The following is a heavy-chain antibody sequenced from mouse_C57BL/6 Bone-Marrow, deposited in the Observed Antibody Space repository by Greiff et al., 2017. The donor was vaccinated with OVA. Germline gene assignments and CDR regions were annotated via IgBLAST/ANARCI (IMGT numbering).Heavy chain of an antibody. D-gene: IGHD2-1*01. CDR2: IDPETGGT. V-gene: IGHV1-15*01. CDR3: TRRRIYYGNYDY. Sequence: PVKQSGAELVRPGASVTLSCKASGYTFTDYEMHWVKQTPVHGLEWIGAIDPETGGTAYNQKFKGKAILTADKSSSTAYMELRSLTSEDSAVYYCTRRRIYYGNYDYWGQGTTLTVSS. CDR1: GYTFTDYE. J-gene: IGHJ2*01.